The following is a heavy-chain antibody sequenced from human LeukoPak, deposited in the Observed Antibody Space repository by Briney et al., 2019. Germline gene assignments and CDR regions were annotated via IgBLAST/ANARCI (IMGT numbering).Heavy chain of an antibody. Sequence: PGGSLSLSCAASGFTFSSYWMPWVRQAPGKGLGWVSRINSDGSSTSYADSVKGRFTISRDNAKNTLYLQMNSLRAEDTAVYYCASSSQYYYDSSDLDYWGQGTLVTVSS. V-gene: IGHV3-74*01. J-gene: IGHJ4*02. D-gene: IGHD3-22*01. CDR2: INSDGSST. CDR1: GFTFSSYW. CDR3: ASSSQYYYDSSDLDY.